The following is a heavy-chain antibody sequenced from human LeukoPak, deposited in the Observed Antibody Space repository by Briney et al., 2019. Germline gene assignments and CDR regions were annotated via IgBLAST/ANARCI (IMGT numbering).Heavy chain of an antibody. CDR1: GFSLSTSGMC. D-gene: IGHD3-10*01. J-gene: IGHJ6*02. Sequence: SGPALVKPTQTLTLTCTFSGFSLSTSGMCVSWIRQPPGKALEWLARIDWDDDKYYSTSLKTRLTISKDTSKNQVVLTMTNMDPVDTATYYCARISSGSYYNGYYGMDVWGQGTTVTVSS. V-gene: IGHV2-70*11. CDR3: ARISSGSYYNGYYGMDV. CDR2: IDWDDDK.